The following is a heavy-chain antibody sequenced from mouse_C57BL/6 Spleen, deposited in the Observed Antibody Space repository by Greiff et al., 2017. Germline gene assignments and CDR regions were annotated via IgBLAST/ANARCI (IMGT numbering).Heavy chain of an antibody. CDR3: APFYSNYVGAMDY. CDR2: ISYDGSN. D-gene: IGHD2-5*01. J-gene: IGHJ4*01. CDR1: GYSITSGYY. Sequence: EVQLQQSGPGLVKPSQSLSLTCSVTGYSITSGYYWNWIRQFPGNKLEWMGYISYDGSNNYNPSLKNRISITRDTSKNQFFLKLNSVTTEDTATYYCAPFYSNYVGAMDYWGQGTSVTVSS. V-gene: IGHV3-6*01.